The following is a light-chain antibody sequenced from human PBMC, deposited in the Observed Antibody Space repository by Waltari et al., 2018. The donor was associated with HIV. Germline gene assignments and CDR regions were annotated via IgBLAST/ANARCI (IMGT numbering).Light chain of an antibody. CDR1: TTDIGGYHY. CDR2: GVS. V-gene: IGLV2-14*03. Sequence: QSALTQPASVSGSPAQSITIPCNGTTTDIGGYHYASRYQRHPDKAPKLIIFGVSNRPSGISSRFSGSKSGNTASLTISGLQAEDEADYYCCSYTKLTTHYVLFGGGTKLTVL. J-gene: IGLJ2*01. CDR3: CSYTKLTTHYVL.